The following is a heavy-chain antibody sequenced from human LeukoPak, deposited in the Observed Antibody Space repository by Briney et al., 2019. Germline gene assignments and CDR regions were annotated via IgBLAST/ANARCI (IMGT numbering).Heavy chain of an antibody. V-gene: IGHV3-21*01. J-gene: IGHJ4*02. CDR2: ISSSSSYI. CDR1: GFTFSSYS. D-gene: IGHD2-8*01. Sequence: PGGSLRLSCAASGFTFSSYSMNWVRQAPGKGLEWVSSISSSSSYIYYADSVKGRFTISRDNAKNSLYLQMNSLRAEDTAVYYCARGELGYCTNGVCYTRLYYFDYWGQGTLVTVSS. CDR3: ARGELGYCTNGVCYTRLYYFDY.